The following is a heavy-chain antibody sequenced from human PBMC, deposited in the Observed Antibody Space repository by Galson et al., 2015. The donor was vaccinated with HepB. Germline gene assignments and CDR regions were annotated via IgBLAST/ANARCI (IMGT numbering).Heavy chain of an antibody. Sequence: SVKVSCKVSGHTLTELSMHWVRQAPGKGLEWMGGFDPEDGETIYARKFQGRVTMTKDTSTDTAYMELSSLRSEDTALYYCATIKYFDSSDYSPDYWGQGTLVSVSS. CDR3: ATIKYFDSSDYSPDY. D-gene: IGHD3-22*01. J-gene: IGHJ4*02. V-gene: IGHV1-24*01. CDR2: FDPEDGET. CDR1: GHTLTELS.